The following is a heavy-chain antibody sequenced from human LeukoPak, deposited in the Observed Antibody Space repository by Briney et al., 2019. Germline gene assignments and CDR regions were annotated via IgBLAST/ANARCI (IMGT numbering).Heavy chain of an antibody. CDR1: GGSISSSSYY. V-gene: IGHV4-39*01. CDR3: ARQGEGGRAFDI. Sequence: SETLSLTCTVSGGSISSSSYYWGWIRQPPGKGLEWIGSIYYSGSTYYNPSLKSRVTISVDTSKNQFSLNVSSMTAADTAVYYCARQGEGGRAFDIWGQGTMVTVSS. D-gene: IGHD1-26*01. J-gene: IGHJ3*02. CDR2: IYYSGST.